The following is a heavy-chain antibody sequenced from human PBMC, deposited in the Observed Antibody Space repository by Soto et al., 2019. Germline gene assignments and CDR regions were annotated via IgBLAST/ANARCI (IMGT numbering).Heavy chain of an antibody. D-gene: IGHD4-4*01. J-gene: IGHJ6*03. CDR3: ASTDSNYREIPLYYYYYMDV. CDR1: GGSISSYY. V-gene: IGHV4-59*01. CDR2: IYYSGST. Sequence: SETLSLTCTVSGGSISSYYWSWIRQPPGKGLEWIGYIYYSGSTNYNPSLKSRVTISVDTSKNQFSLKLSSVTAADTAVYYCASTDSNYREIPLYYYYYMDVWGKGTTVTVSS.